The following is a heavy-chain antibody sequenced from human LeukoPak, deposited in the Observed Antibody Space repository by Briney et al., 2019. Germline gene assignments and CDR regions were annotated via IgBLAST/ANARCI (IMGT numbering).Heavy chain of an antibody. CDR2: TSYDGSNK. J-gene: IGHJ6*03. D-gene: IGHD6-19*01. Sequence: GGSLRLSCAASGFTFINYGMHWVRQAPGKGLEWVAVTSYDGSNKHYADSVKGRFTISRDNSKNTLYLQMNSLRAEDTAVYYCASRYSSGWYYYYYYMDVWGKGTTVTISS. CDR3: ASRYSSGWYYYYYYMDV. V-gene: IGHV3-30*03. CDR1: GFTFINYG.